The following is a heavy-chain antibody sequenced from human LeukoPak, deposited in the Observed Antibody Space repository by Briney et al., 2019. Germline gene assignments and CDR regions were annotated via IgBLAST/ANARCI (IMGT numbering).Heavy chain of an antibody. CDR2: INPSGGST. J-gene: IGHJ4*02. CDR1: GYTFTSYY. Sequence: GASVKVSCKASGYTFTSYYMHWVRQAPGQGLEWMGIINPSGGSTSFAQKFQGRVTMTRDTSTSTVYMELSSLRSEDTAVYYCARVNGQQWPLRSWGQGTLVTVSS. V-gene: IGHV1-46*01. D-gene: IGHD6-19*01. CDR3: ARVNGQQWPLRS.